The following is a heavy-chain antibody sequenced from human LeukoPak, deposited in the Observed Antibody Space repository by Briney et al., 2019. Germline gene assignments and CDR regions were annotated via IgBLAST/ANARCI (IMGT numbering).Heavy chain of an antibody. J-gene: IGHJ3*02. V-gene: IGHV1-69*05. CDR2: IIPIFGTA. D-gene: IGHD3-22*01. Sequence: SVKVSCKASGGTFSSYAISWVRQAPGQGLEWMGGIIPIFGTANYAQKFQGRVTITTDESTSTAYMELSRLRSDDTAVYYCARDSSAYYYDSRDAFDIWGQGTMVTVSS. CDR3: ARDSSAYYYDSRDAFDI. CDR1: GGTFSSYA.